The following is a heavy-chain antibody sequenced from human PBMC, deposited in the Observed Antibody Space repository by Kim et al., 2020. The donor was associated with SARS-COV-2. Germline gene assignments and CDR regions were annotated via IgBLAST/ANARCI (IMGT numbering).Heavy chain of an antibody. Sequence: ASVKVSCKASGYTFTSYGISWVRQAPGQGLEWMGWISAYNGNTNYAQKLQGRVTMTTDTSTSTAYMELRSLRSDDTAVYYCARDGQSGAVVTDYYYYYMDVWGKGTTVTVSS. CDR1: GYTFTSYG. V-gene: IGHV1-18*01. D-gene: IGHD2-15*01. CDR2: ISAYNGNT. J-gene: IGHJ6*03. CDR3: ARDGQSGAVVTDYYYYYMDV.